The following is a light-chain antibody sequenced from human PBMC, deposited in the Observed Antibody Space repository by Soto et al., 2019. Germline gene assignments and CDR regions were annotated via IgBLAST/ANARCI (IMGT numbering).Light chain of an antibody. CDR3: CSYAGSSTSYV. CDR1: SSDVGSYNL. Sequence: QSVLTQPASVSGSPGQSITISCTGNSSDVGSYNLVSWYQQHPGKAPKLMIYEVSKRPSGVSNRFSGSKSGNTASLTIFGLQAEDEADYYCCSYAGSSTSYVFGTGTKVTVL. CDR2: EVS. V-gene: IGLV2-23*02. J-gene: IGLJ1*01.